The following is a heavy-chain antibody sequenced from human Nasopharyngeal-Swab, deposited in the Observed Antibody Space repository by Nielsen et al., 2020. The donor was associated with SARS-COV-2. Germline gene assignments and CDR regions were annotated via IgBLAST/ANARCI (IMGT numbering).Heavy chain of an antibody. V-gene: IGHV3-23*01. CDR2: ISGSGDTT. D-gene: IGHD2-8*01. CDR3: AKRRSNDNYGMDV. Sequence: GGSLRLSCAASGFTFSSYAMRWVRQAPGKGLEWVSGISGSGDTTKYADSVKDRFTISRDNDKNTLYLQMNSLRAEDTAVYYCAKRRSNDNYGMDVWGQGTTVTVSS. J-gene: IGHJ6*02. CDR1: GFTFSSYA.